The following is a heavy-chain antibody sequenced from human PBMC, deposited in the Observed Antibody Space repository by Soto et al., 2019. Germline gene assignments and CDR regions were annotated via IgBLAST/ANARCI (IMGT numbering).Heavy chain of an antibody. CDR2: INHSGST. J-gene: IGHJ5*02. V-gene: IGHV4-34*01. CDR3: ARGIAAAGTWGWFDP. CDR1: GGSFSGYY. Sequence: SETLSLTCAVYGGSFSGYYWSWIRQPPGKGLEWIGEINHSGSTNYNPSLKSRVTISVDTSKNQFSLKLSSVTAADTAVYYCARGIAAAGTWGWFDPWGQGTLVTVSS. D-gene: IGHD6-13*01.